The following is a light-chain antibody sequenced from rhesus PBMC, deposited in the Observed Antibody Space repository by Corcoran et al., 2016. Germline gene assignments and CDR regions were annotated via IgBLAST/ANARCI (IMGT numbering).Light chain of an antibody. V-gene: IGKV1-41*01. Sequence: DIQMTQSPSSLSASVGDRVTITCRASQSISNYLNWYQQEPRKAPKLLIYSASSLQSGVPTKFSGSGSWTEFPLTISSLQPEDFATYYCQQFQNYLTFGPGTKLDIK. CDR1: QSISNY. CDR3: QQFQNYLT. CDR2: SAS. J-gene: IGKJ3*01.